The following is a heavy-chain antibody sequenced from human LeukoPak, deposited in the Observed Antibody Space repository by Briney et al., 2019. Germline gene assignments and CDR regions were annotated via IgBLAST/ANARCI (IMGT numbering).Heavy chain of an antibody. D-gene: IGHD3-10*01. CDR2: ISAYNGNT. J-gene: IGHJ4*02. CDR1: GYTFTSYS. Sequence: ASVKVSCKASGYTFTSYSISWVRQAPGQGLEWMGWISAYNGNTNYAQNLQGRVTMTTDTSTSTAYMELRSLRSEDTAVYYCASSLDSDGSGRYYFDYWGQGTLVTVSS. CDR3: ASSLDSDGSGRYYFDY. V-gene: IGHV1-18*01.